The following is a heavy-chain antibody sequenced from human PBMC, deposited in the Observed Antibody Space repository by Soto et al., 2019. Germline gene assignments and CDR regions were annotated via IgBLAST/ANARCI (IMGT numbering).Heavy chain of an antibody. CDR2: MYYSGST. CDR3: ARGPYYDLISNYYYMDV. J-gene: IGHJ6*03. V-gene: IGHV4-59*08. CDR1: GGSISGHY. D-gene: IGHD3-16*01. Sequence: QVQLQESGPGLVKPSETLSLSCSVSGGSISGHYWSWVRQTPGKGLEWIGYMYYSGSTNYNPSLKGRVTISVDTSKNHFSRRLTSVTAADTAVYYCARGPYYDLISNYYYMDVWGKGTTVTVSS.